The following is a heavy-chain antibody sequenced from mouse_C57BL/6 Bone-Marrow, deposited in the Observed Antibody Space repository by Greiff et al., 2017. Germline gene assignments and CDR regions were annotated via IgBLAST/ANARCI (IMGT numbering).Heavy chain of an antibody. CDR2: ISSGGSYT. Sequence: EVQLVESGGDLVKPGGSLKLSCAASGFTFSSYGMSWVRQTPDKRLEWVATISSGGSYTYYPDSVKGRFTISRDNAKNTLYLQMSSLKSEYTAMYYCASRTVTWYFDVWCTGTTVTVSS. CDR1: GFTFSSYG. CDR3: ASRTVTWYFDV. D-gene: IGHD4-1*01. V-gene: IGHV5-6*01. J-gene: IGHJ1*03.